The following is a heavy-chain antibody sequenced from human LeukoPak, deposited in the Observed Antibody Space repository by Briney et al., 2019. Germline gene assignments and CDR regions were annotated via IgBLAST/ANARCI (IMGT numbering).Heavy chain of an antibody. Sequence: SETLSLTCTVSGDSINSYYWTWIRQAPGKGLEWIGYIYYTGSTNYSPSLKSRVSISIDPSKNQFSLKLTSVTAADTAVYYCARDWGDGPNWGQGTLVTVSS. CDR2: IYYTGST. V-gene: IGHV4-59*01. D-gene: IGHD5-24*01. CDR3: ARDWGDGPN. J-gene: IGHJ4*02. CDR1: GDSINSYY.